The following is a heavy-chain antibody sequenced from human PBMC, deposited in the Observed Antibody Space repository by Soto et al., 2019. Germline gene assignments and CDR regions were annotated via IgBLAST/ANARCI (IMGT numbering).Heavy chain of an antibody. CDR2: INPSGGST. D-gene: IGHD2-15*01. Sequence: ASVKVSCKASGYTFTSYYMHWVRQAPGQGLEWMGIINPSGGSTSYAQKFQGRVTMTRDTSISTAYMDLSSLSSDDTAIYYCARAAVGGEYYYFDYWGQGTPVTV. CDR3: ARAAVGGEYYYFDY. J-gene: IGHJ4*02. V-gene: IGHV1-46*01. CDR1: GYTFTSYY.